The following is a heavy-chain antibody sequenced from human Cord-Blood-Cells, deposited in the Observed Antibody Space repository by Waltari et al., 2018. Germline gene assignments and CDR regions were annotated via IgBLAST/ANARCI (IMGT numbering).Heavy chain of an antibody. D-gene: IGHD1-26*01. V-gene: IGHV3-73*02. CDR3: TSQQVGATKACY. CDR1: GFTLSVPA. Sequence: EMQLVESGGGLVQPGGSLKLPCAASGFTLSVPARAWVRQASGKGPEWVGRIRSKANSYATAYAASVKGRFTISRDDSKNTAYLQMNSLKTEDTAVYYCTSQQVGATKACYWGQGTLVTVSS. J-gene: IGHJ4*02. CDR2: IRSKANSYAT.